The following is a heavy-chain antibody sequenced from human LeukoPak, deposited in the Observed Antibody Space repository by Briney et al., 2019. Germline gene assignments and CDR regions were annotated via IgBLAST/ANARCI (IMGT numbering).Heavy chain of an antibody. J-gene: IGHJ4*02. D-gene: IGHD3-3*01. CDR2: IYYSGST. CDR1: GGSISSYS. CDR3: ARSGVVPPDY. Sequence: PSETLSLTCTVSGGSISSYSWSWIRRPPGKGLEWIGYIYYSGSTNYNPSLKSRVTISVDTSKNQFSLKLSSVTAADTAMYYCARSGVVPPDYWGQGTLVTVSS. V-gene: IGHV4-59*08.